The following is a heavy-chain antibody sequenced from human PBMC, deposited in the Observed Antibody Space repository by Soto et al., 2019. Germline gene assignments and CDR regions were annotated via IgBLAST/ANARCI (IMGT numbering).Heavy chain of an antibody. D-gene: IGHD3-10*01. J-gene: IGHJ3*01. V-gene: IGHV4-59*01. CDR2: IYYSGST. CDR1: GGSISSYY. CDR3: ARVWGGALDF. Sequence: SETLSLTCTVSGGSISSYYWSWIRQPPGKGLEWIGYIYYSGSTNYNPSLKSRVTISVDTSKNQFSLNLSSVTAADTAVYYCARVWGGALDFWGQGTMVTVSS.